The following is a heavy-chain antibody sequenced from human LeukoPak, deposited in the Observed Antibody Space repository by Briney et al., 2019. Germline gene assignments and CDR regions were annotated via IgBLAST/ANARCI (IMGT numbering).Heavy chain of an antibody. V-gene: IGHV4-59*08. Sequence: SETLSLTCTVSGGSISNDYWSWIRQSPGKGLEWLGDFHHSGSSNNNPSLKSRVTISVDTSKNQFSLKLSSVTAADTAVYYCARQKLGEITMVRGVIIDYYYYYMDVWGKGTTVTISS. CDR3: ARQKLGEITMVRGVIIDYYYYYMDV. CDR2: FHHSGSS. D-gene: IGHD3-10*01. CDR1: GGSISNDY. J-gene: IGHJ6*03.